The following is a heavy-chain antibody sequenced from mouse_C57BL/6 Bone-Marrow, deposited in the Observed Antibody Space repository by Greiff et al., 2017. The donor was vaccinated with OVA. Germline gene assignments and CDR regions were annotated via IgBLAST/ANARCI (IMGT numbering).Heavy chain of an antibody. D-gene: IGHD1-1*01. CDR3: ARGLGYYYGSSLYY. CDR1: GYTFTSYW. J-gene: IGHJ2*01. CDR2: IHPNSGST. Sequence: QVQLQQPGAELVKPGASVKLSCKASGYTFTSYWMHWVKQRPGQGLEWIGMIHPNSGSTNYNEKFKSKATLTVDKSSSTAYMQLSSLTSEDSAVXYCARGLGYYYGSSLYYWGQGTTLTVSS. V-gene: IGHV1-64*01.